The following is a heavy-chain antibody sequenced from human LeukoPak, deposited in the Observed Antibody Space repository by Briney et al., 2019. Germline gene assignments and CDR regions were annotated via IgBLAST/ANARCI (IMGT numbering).Heavy chain of an antibody. D-gene: IGHD5-24*01. CDR1: GFTFSSYA. CDR2: ISYDGSNK. J-gene: IGHJ5*02. CDR3: ARGGRWLQFLSWFDP. Sequence: GSLRLSCAASGFTFSSYAMHWVRQAPGKGLEWVAVISYDGSNKYYADSVKGRFTISRDNSKNTLYLQMNSLRAEDTAVYYCARGGRWLQFLSWFDPWGQGTLVTVSS. V-gene: IGHV3-30*04.